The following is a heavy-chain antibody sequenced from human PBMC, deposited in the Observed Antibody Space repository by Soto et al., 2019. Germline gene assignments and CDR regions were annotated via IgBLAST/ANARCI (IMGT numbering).Heavy chain of an antibody. V-gene: IGHV4-59*01. Sequence: SETLSLTCTVSGGSISSYYWSWIRQPPGKGLEWIGYIYYSGSTNYNPSLKSRVTISVDTSKNQFSLKLSSVTAADTAVYYCARSLYYYDSSGYYAYYFDYWGQGTLVTVSS. CDR1: GGSISSYY. CDR2: IYYSGST. D-gene: IGHD3-22*01. CDR3: ARSLYYYDSSGYYAYYFDY. J-gene: IGHJ4*02.